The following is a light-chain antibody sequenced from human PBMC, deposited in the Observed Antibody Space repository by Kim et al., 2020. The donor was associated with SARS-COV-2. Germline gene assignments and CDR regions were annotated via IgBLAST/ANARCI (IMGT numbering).Light chain of an antibody. CDR3: QNYNSPPYT. CDR2: VES. J-gene: IGKJ2*01. V-gene: IGKV1-27*01. Sequence: SASVGDSVTITGRAGHGLINYLASYQLKPGTFANYLSRVESTLQSGVPARFRGGGSGTDFTHNISAMQPEDVAPQSSQNYNSPPYTFGKGTKLDI. CDR1: HGLINY.